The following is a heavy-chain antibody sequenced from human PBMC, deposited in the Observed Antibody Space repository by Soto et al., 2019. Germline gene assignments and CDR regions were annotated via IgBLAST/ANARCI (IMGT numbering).Heavy chain of an antibody. V-gene: IGHV4-34*01. CDR2: INHSGST. Sequence: QVRLQQWGAGLLKPSETLSLTCAVYGGSFSGYYWSWIRQPPGKGLEWIGEINHSGSTNYNPSLKSRVTISVDTSKNQFSLKLNSVTAADTAVYYCARGGYSYGDAFDIWGQGTMVTVSS. D-gene: IGHD5-18*01. CDR3: ARGGYSYGDAFDI. J-gene: IGHJ3*02. CDR1: GGSFSGYY.